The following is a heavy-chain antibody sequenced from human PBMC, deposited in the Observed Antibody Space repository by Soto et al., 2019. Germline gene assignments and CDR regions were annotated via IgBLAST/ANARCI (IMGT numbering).Heavy chain of an antibody. CDR1: GFTFSSYG. CDR3: ARVRGIAAAGTFLGLDY. V-gene: IGHV3-33*01. Sequence: GSLRLSCAASGFTFSSYGMHWVRQAPGKGLEWVAVIWYDGSNKYYADSVKGRFTISRDNSKNTLYLQMNSLRAEDTAVYYCARVRGIAAAGTFLGLDYWGQGTLVTVSS. J-gene: IGHJ4*02. CDR2: IWYDGSNK. D-gene: IGHD6-13*01.